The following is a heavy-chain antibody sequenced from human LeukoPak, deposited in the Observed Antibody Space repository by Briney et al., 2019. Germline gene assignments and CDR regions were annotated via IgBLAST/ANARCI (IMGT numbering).Heavy chain of an antibody. D-gene: IGHD3-10*01. J-gene: IGHJ6*03. Sequence: GGSLRLSCVGFGFTFSNYNLNWVRQAPGKGLEWVSSISRSGGSTYYAESVRGRLTISRDNSKNTLYLQMNSLRAEDTAVYYCARDHRTVRGVISYYYMDVWGKGTTVTVSS. CDR3: ARDHRTVRGVISYYYMDV. CDR2: ISRSGGST. CDR1: GFTFSNYN. V-gene: IGHV3-21*01.